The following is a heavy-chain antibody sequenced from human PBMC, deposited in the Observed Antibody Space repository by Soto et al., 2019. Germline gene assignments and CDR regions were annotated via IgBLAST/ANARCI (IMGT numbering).Heavy chain of an antibody. V-gene: IGHV1-3*01. CDR1: GYTFTSYA. CDR2: INAGSGNT. Sequence: ASVKGSWKASGYTFTSYAMHWVRQAPGQRLEWMGWINAGSGNTKYSQKFQGRVTITRDTSARTAYMEVSSLRSEDTAVYYCARGDSSGYQYYYYGIDVWGHGTTVTVSS. D-gene: IGHD3-22*01. J-gene: IGHJ6*02. CDR3: ARGDSSGYQYYYYGIDV.